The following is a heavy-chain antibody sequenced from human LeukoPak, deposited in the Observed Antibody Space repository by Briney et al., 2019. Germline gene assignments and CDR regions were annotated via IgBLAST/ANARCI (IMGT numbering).Heavy chain of an antibody. Sequence: GSLRLSCAASGFTFSSAWMSWIRQPAGKGLEWIGRIYTSRSTNYNPSLKSRVTMSVDTSKNQFSLKLSSVTAADTAVYYCARDSSGWYIGNYYGMDVWGQGTTVTVSS. V-gene: IGHV4-4*07. CDR2: IYTSRST. CDR3: ARDSSGWYIGNYYGMDV. J-gene: IGHJ6*02. CDR1: GFTFSSAW. D-gene: IGHD6-19*01.